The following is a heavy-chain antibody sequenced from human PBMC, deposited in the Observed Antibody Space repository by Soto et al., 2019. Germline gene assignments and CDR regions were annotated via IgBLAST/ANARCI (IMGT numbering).Heavy chain of an antibody. V-gene: IGHV3-23*01. CDR3: VKAKLYDSSGYVVDY. CDR2: VTVTSYST. D-gene: IGHD3-22*01. CDR1: GFTFSSHA. J-gene: IGHJ4*02. Sequence: LILSCVASGFTFSSHAMSWVRQAPGKGLEWVSTVTVTSYSTFYADSMEGRFTISRDNSNNTLSLQMYSLRVEDTAVYYCVKAKLYDSSGYVVDYWGQGTLVTVSS.